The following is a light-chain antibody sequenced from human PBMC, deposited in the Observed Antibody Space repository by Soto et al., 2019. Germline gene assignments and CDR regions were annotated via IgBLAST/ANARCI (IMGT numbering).Light chain of an antibody. V-gene: IGKV3-11*01. J-gene: IGKJ4*01. Sequence: EIVLTQSPATLSLSPGERATLSFRASQSISSYLAWYQQKPGQAPRLLIYDASNRATGIPARFRGSGFGADFTLTISRLEPEDFAVYFCQQYGYSPGLACGGGTKVDIK. CDR2: DAS. CDR3: QQYGYSPGLA. CDR1: QSISSY.